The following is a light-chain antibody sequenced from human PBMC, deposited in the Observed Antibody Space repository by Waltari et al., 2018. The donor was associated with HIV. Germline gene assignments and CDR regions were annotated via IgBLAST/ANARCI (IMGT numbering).Light chain of an antibody. V-gene: IGLV1-44*01. CDR3: AAWDDSLNGPL. CDR1: SSTVGRNS. Sequence: QSVLTQPPSASGTPGQRVTISCSGSSSTVGRNSVSWYRQFPGTAPQLLIYKTNQRPSGVPDRFSGSKSGTSASLAISGLQSDDESVYYCAAWDDSLNGPLFGGGTQLTVL. CDR2: KTN. J-gene: IGLJ2*01.